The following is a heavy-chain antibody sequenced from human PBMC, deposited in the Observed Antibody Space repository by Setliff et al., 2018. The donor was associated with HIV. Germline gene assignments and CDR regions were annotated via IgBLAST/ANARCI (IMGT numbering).Heavy chain of an antibody. D-gene: IGHD3-22*01. J-gene: IGHJ6*03. Sequence: SETLSLTCAVYGGSFSGYYWSWIRQHPGKGLEWIGFIYHRGNTHYKPSLKSRLTISLDTSKSQFSLNLRSVTAADTAVYYCARDLSTDSSGPYYHMDVWGRGTTVTVSS. CDR1: GGSFSGYY. V-gene: IGHV4-34*09. CDR3: ARDLSTDSSGPYYHMDV. CDR2: IYHRGNT.